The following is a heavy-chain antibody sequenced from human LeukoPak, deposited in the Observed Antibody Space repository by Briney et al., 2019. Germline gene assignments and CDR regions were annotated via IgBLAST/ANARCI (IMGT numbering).Heavy chain of an antibody. D-gene: IGHD3-3*01. Sequence: SETLSLTCTVFGGSISSYYWSWIRQPPGKGLEWIGYIYYSGSTNYNPSLKSRVTISVDTSKNQFSLKLSSVTAADTAVYYCARTSGDTIFGDIDYWGQGTLVTVSS. J-gene: IGHJ4*02. V-gene: IGHV4-59*01. CDR2: IYYSGST. CDR1: GGSISSYY. CDR3: ARTSGDTIFGDIDY.